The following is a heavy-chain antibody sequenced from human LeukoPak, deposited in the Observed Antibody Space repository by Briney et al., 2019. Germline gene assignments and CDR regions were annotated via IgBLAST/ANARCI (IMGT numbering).Heavy chain of an antibody. Sequence: SETLSLTCAVYGGSFSGYYWSWIRQPPGKGLEWIGEINHSGSTNYNPSFKSRVTISVDTSKNQFSLKLSSVTAADTAVYYCARGRIWFGDQGRYYYMDVWGKGTTVTVSS. CDR3: ARGRIWFGDQGRYYYMDV. D-gene: IGHD3-10*01. J-gene: IGHJ6*03. V-gene: IGHV4-34*01. CDR2: INHSGST. CDR1: GGSFSGYY.